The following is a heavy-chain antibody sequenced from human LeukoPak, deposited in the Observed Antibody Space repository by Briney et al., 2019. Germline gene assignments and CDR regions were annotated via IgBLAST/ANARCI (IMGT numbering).Heavy chain of an antibody. V-gene: IGHV1-46*01. CDR1: GCTLTSYY. D-gene: IGHD6-13*01. CDR3: ARGFSSSWSGDCFDP. J-gene: IGHJ5*02. CDR2: INPSGGTT. Sequence: ASVKVSCKASGCTLTSYYMHWVRQAPGQGLEWMGKINPSGGTTTYAQKFQARVTMTRDTSTSTVYMELSSLRSEDTAVYYCARGFSSSWSGDCFDPWGQGTLVSVSS.